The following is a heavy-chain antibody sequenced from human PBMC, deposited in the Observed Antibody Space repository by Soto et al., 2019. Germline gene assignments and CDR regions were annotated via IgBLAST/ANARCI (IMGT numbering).Heavy chain of an antibody. D-gene: IGHD1-26*01. CDR2: ISYDGSNK. J-gene: IGHJ6*02. V-gene: IGHV3-30*03. CDR1: GFTFSSYG. CDR3: ARRFYSGSPLYYYGMDV. Sequence: GGSLRLSCAASGFTFSSYGVHWARQAPGKGLEWVAVISYDGSNKYYADSVKGRFTISRDNSKNTLYLQMNSLRAEDTAVYYCARRFYSGSPLYYYGMDVWGQGTTVTVSS.